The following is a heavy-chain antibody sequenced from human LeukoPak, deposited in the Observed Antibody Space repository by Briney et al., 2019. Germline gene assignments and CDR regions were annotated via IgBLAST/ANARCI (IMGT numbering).Heavy chain of an antibody. CDR3: ARDTVLWFGESYDPYNWFDP. CDR1: GFTFSSYW. J-gene: IGHJ5*02. CDR2: INSDGSST. Sequence: PAGSLRLSCAASGFTFSSYWMHWVRQAPGKGLVWVSRINSDGSSTSYADSVKGRFTISRDNAKNTLYLQMNSLRAEDTAVYYCARDTVLWFGESYDPYNWFDPWGQGTLVTVSS. V-gene: IGHV3-74*01. D-gene: IGHD3-10*01.